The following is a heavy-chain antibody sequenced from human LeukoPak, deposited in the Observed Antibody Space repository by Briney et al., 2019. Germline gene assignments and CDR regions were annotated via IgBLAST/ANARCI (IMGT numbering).Heavy chain of an antibody. D-gene: IGHD5-18*01. CDR1: GVTFSSFG. CDR3: ATHSIQLWPRPLDY. J-gene: IGHJ4*02. V-gene: IGHV3-23*01. Sequence: PGRSLRLSCAASGVTFSSFGMSWVCQGPGRGLEWVLAISGSGGSTYYADSVKGGFTIPRENSKNTLYLQMNSLRAEDTAVYYCATHSIQLWPRPLDYWGQGTLVTVSS. CDR2: ISGSGGST.